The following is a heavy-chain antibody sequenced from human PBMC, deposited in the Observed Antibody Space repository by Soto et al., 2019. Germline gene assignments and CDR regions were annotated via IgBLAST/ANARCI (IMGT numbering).Heavy chain of an antibody. CDR1: GYSFTSYW. Sequence: PGESLKISCKGSGYSFTSYWIGWVRQMPGKGLEWMGIIYPGDSDTRYSPSFQGQVTISADKSISTAYLQWSSLKASDTAMYYCARSYCGGDCYSSNFDDWGQGTLVTVSS. CDR3: ARSYCGGDCYSSNFDD. CDR2: IYPGDSDT. D-gene: IGHD2-21*02. V-gene: IGHV5-51*01. J-gene: IGHJ4*02.